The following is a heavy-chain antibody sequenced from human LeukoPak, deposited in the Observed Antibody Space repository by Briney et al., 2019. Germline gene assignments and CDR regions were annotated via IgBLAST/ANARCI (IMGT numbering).Heavy chain of an antibody. J-gene: IGHJ6*02. V-gene: IGHV3-53*01. CDR1: GFTVSSNY. Sequence: GGSLRLSCAASGFTVSSNYMSWVRQAPGKGLEWVSVIYSGGSTYYADSVKGRFTISRDNAKNSLYLQMNSLRAEDTAVYYCARIMTNHYYYYGMDVWGQGTTVTVSS. CDR3: ARIMTNHYYYYGMDV. CDR2: IYSGGST. D-gene: IGHD4-11*01.